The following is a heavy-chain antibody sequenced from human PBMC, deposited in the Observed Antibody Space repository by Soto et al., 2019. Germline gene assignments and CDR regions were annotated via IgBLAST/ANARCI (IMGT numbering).Heavy chain of an antibody. V-gene: IGHV1-3*01. CDR3: ARVIWDSFSFYYFDY. D-gene: IGHD3-16*01. CDR2: INAGNGNT. Sequence: GASVKVSCKASGYTFTSYAMHWVRQAPGQRLEWMGWINAGNGNTKYSQKFQGRVTITRDTSASTAYMELSSLRSEDTAVYYCARVIWDSFSFYYFDYWGQGTLVTVSS. J-gene: IGHJ4*02. CDR1: GYTFTSYA.